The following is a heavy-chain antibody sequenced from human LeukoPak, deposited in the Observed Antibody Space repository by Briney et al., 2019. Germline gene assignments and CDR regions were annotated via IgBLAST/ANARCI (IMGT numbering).Heavy chain of an antibody. Sequence: SGTLSLTCTVSGGSISSYYWSWIRQPPGKGLEWIGHIHYSGSTNYNPSLKSRVTISIDTSKNQFSLRLSSVTAADTAVYYCARGAAGYSYGWGQGTLVTVSS. CDR1: GGSISSYY. CDR3: ARGAAGYSYG. D-gene: IGHD5-18*01. J-gene: IGHJ4*02. CDR2: IHYSGST. V-gene: IGHV4-59*01.